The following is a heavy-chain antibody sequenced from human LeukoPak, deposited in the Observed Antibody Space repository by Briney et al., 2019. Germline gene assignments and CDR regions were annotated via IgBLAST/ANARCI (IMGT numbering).Heavy chain of an antibody. CDR2: INPNSGGT. CDR1: GYTFTGYY. V-gene: IGHV1-2*02. J-gene: IGHJ5*02. CDR3: ARDQWSIAVAGTDWFDP. D-gene: IGHD6-19*01. Sequence: ASVKVSCKASGYTFTGYYMHWVRQAPGQGLEWMGWINPNSGGTNYAQKFQGRVTMTRDPSISTAYMELSRLRSDDTAVYYCARDQWSIAVAGTDWFDPWGQGTLVTVSS.